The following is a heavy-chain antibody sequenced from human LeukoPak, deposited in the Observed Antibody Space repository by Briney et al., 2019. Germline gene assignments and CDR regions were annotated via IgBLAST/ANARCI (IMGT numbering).Heavy chain of an antibody. CDR1: GYTFTSYG. V-gene: IGHV1-18*01. CDR3: ARRSSAPSGPYYYYGMDV. D-gene: IGHD5-12*01. J-gene: IGHJ6*02. Sequence: GASVKVSCKASGYTFTSYGISWVRQAPGQGLEWMGWISAYNGNTNYAQKLQGRVTMTTDTSTSTAYMELRSLRSDDTAVYYCARRSSAPSGPYYYYGMDVWGQGTTVTVSS. CDR2: ISAYNGNT.